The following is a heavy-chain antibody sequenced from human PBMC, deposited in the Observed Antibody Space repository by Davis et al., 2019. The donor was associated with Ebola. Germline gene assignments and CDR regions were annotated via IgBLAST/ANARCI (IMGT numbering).Heavy chain of an antibody. J-gene: IGHJ6*03. CDR2: INHSGST. D-gene: IGHD2-21*01. Sequence: PSETLSLTCAVYGGSFSGYYWSWIRQPPGKGLEWIGEINHSGSTNYNPSLKSRVTISVDTSKNQFSLKLSSVTAADTAVYYCARASSYGYYYYYYMDVWGKGTTVTVSS. CDR1: GGSFSGYY. V-gene: IGHV4-34*01. CDR3: ARASSYGYYYYYYMDV.